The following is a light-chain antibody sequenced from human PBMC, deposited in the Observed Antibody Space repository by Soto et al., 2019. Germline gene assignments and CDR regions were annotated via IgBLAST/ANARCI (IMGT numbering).Light chain of an antibody. CDR2: GAS. CDR1: QSVSTN. CDR3: QQRSNWPPWT. Sequence: EIVMTQSPATLSVSPGERATLSCRASQSVSTNLAWYQQKPGQAPRLLIYGASTRATGMPARFSGSGSGTDFTLTISSLEPEDFAFYYCQQRSNWPPWTFGQGTKVDI. J-gene: IGKJ1*01. V-gene: IGKV3-15*01.